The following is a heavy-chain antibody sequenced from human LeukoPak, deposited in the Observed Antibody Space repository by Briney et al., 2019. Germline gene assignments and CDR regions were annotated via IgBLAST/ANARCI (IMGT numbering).Heavy chain of an antibody. Sequence: SETLSLTCTVSGGSISSYYWSWVRQPAGKGLEWIGRIYISGSTNYNPSLKSRVTMSVDTSKNQFSLKLSSVTAADTAVYYCAGGYSYGLWYDYWGQGTLVTVSS. J-gene: IGHJ4*02. CDR2: IYISGST. V-gene: IGHV4-4*07. CDR1: GGSISSYY. D-gene: IGHD5-18*01. CDR3: AGGYSYGLWYDY.